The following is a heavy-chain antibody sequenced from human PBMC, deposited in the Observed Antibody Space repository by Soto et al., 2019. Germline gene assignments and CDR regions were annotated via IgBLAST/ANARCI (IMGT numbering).Heavy chain of an antibody. J-gene: IGHJ6*02. V-gene: IGHV4-4*02. Sequence: PSETLSLTCAVSGGSISSSNWGSWVRQPPGKGLEWIGEIYHSGSTNYNPSLKSRVTISVDKSKNQFSLKLSSVTAADTAVYYCARLGSGWPNYYYYGMEVWGQGTTVTVSS. CDR2: IYHSGST. CDR3: ARLGSGWPNYYYYGMEV. D-gene: IGHD6-19*01. CDR1: GGSISSSNW.